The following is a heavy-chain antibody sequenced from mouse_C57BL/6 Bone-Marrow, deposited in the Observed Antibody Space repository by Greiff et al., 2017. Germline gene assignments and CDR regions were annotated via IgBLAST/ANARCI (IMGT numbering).Heavy chain of an antibody. Sequence: VKLMESGAELVRPGASVKLSCKASGYTFTSYWISWVKQRTGQGLEWIGEIYPGSGNTYYNEKFKGKATLTADKSSSTAYMELRSLTSEDSAVYFCAESSGRNYAMDYWGQGTSVTVSS. CDR3: AESSGRNYAMDY. J-gene: IGHJ4*01. D-gene: IGHD3-1*01. CDR1: GYTFTSYW. CDR2: IYPGSGNT. V-gene: IGHV1-81*01.